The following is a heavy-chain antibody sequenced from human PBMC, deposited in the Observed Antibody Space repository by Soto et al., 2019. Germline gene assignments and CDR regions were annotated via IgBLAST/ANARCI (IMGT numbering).Heavy chain of an antibody. CDR3: SEAESPDTAYFSLY. CDR2: IYPSDSDT. CDR1: GYNFAGYW. J-gene: IGHJ4*02. Sequence: GESLKISCKGSGYNFAGYWIAWVRQMPGKGLELMGIIYPSDSDTRYRPSFQGQVTISRDTSNGIAYLQMNSLNIEDSAVYYCSEAESPDTAYFSLYWGQGTPVTVSS. V-gene: IGHV5-51*01. D-gene: IGHD2-8*01.